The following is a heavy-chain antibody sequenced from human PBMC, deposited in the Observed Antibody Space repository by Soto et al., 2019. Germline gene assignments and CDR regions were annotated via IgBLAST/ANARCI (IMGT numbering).Heavy chain of an antibody. CDR2: IYWDGDK. CDR3: AHVMYSSGWQNVDC. D-gene: IGHD6-19*01. Sequence: QITLKESGPTLVKPTQTLTLTCSFSGFSLSTSGVGVGWIRQPPGKALEWLALIYWDGDKRYSPSLKSSLTITTDTSKNQVVLRMTNMDPVDTASYCCAHVMYSSGWQNVDCWGQGTLVYVSS. CDR1: GFSLSTSGVG. J-gene: IGHJ4*02. V-gene: IGHV2-5*02.